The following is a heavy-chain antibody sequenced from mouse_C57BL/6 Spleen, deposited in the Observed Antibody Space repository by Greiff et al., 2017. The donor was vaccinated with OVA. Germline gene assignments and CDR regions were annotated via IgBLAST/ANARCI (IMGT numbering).Heavy chain of an antibody. CDR1: GFSLTSYA. D-gene: IGHD2-4*01. J-gene: IGHJ3*01. Sequence: QVQLQQSGPGLVAPSQSLSITCTVSGFSLTSYAISWVRQPPGKGLEWLGVIWTGGGTNYNSALKSRLSISKDNSKSQVFLKMNSLQTDDTARYYCARAPYYDYDDVYAYWGQGTLVTVSA. CDR2: IWTGGGT. V-gene: IGHV2-9-1*01. CDR3: ARAPYYDYDDVYAY.